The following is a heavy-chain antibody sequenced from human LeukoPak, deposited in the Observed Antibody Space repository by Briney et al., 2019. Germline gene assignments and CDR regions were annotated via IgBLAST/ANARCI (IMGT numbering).Heavy chain of an antibody. Sequence: SETLSLTCTVAGAFISDYYGGWIRQPPGKGLEWIRYIYYTGSTHYNPSLKSRVTISVDRSKDQFSLKVNSVTAADTAVYYCARSHYDFWSAFDAFDIWGQGTMVTVSS. CDR3: ARSHYDFWSAFDAFDI. J-gene: IGHJ3*02. D-gene: IGHD3-3*01. CDR2: IYYTGST. CDR1: GAFISDYY. V-gene: IGHV4-59*01.